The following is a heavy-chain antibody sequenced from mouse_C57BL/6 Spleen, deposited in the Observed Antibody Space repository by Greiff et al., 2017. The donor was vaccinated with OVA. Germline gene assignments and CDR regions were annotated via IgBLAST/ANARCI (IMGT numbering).Heavy chain of an antibody. CDR3: TRVIYYDYDGDYFDY. J-gene: IGHJ2*01. CDR2: ISSGGDYI. D-gene: IGHD2-4*01. CDR1: GFTFSSYA. V-gene: IGHV5-9-1*02. Sequence: EVQLVESGEGLVKPGGSLKLSCAASGFTFSSYAMSWVRQTPEKGLEWVAYISSGGDYIYYADTVKGRFTISRDTARNTLYLQMSSLKSEDTAMYYCTRVIYYDYDGDYFDYWGQGTTLTVSS.